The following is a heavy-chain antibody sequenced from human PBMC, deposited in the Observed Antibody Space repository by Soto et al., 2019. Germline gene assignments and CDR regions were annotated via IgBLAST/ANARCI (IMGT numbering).Heavy chain of an antibody. D-gene: IGHD4-17*01. V-gene: IGHV3-7*01. J-gene: IGHJ4*02. CDR3: ARDLTTVTKGPFDY. Sequence: GGSLRLSCAASGFTFSSYWMSWVRQAPGKGLEWVANIKQDGSEKYYVDSVKGRFTISRDNAKNSLYLQMNSLRAEDTAVYYCARDLTTVTKGPFDYWAREPWSPSPQ. CDR1: GFTFSSYW. CDR2: IKQDGSEK.